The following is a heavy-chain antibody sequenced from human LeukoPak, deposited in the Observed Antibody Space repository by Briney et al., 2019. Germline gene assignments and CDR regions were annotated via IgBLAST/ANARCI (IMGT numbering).Heavy chain of an antibody. J-gene: IGHJ4*02. V-gene: IGHV4-34*01. CDR2: INHSGST. D-gene: IGHD3-16*01. CDR3: ARLTLRTAFDY. CDR1: GGSFSGYY. Sequence: ETLSLTCAVYGGSFSGYYWSWIRQPPGKGLEWIGEINHSGSTNYNPSLKSRVTISVDTSKNQFSLKLSSVTAADTAVYYCARLTLRTAFDYWGQGTLVTVSS.